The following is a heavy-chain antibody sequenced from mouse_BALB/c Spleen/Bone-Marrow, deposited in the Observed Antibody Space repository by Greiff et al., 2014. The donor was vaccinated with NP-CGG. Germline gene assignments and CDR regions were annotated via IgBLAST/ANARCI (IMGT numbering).Heavy chain of an antibody. D-gene: IGHD1-1*01. CDR2: IDPANGNT. CDR3: ARGGATRTLYSDV. Sequence: VQLQQSGAELVKPGASVKLSCTASGFNIKDTYTHWVKQRPEQGLEWIGRIDPANGNTKYDPKFQGKATITADTSSNTAYLQLSSLTSEDTAVYYCARGGATRTLYSDVWGPGTAVTDSS. V-gene: IGHV14-3*02. J-gene: IGHJ1*01. CDR1: GFNIKDTY.